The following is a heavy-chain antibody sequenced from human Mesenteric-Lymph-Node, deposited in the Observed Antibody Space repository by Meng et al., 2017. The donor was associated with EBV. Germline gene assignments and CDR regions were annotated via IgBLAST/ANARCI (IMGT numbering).Heavy chain of an antibody. Sequence: LPTAVPGLVKPSETLSLNCTVSGSAVNSGSHYWSWIRQPPGKGLEWIGYVYYSGTTDYNPSLKSRVAISVDTSKNQVSLKMYSVTAADTATYYYARATTWGGGEDYWGQGTLVTVSS. CDR1: GSAVNSGSHY. J-gene: IGHJ4*02. CDR2: VYYSGTT. V-gene: IGHV4-61*01. CDR3: ARATTWGGGEDY. D-gene: IGHD3-16*01.